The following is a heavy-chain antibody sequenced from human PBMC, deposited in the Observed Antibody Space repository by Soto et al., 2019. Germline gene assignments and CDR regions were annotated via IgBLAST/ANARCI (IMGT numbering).Heavy chain of an antibody. J-gene: IGHJ6*02. Sequence: QVQLVQSGAEVKKPGSSVKVSCKASGGTFSSYAISWVRQAPEQGLEWMGGIIPIFGTANYAQKFQGRVTITADESTSTDYMELSSLRSEDTAVYYCARHVPAAGYYYGMDVWGQGTTVTVSS. CDR2: IIPIFGTA. CDR1: GGTFSSYA. D-gene: IGHD2-2*01. CDR3: ARHVPAAGYYYGMDV. V-gene: IGHV1-69*12.